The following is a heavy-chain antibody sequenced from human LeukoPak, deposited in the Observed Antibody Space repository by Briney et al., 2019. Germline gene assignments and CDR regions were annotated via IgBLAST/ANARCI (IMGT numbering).Heavy chain of an antibody. V-gene: IGHV4-39*01. D-gene: IGHD3-22*01. CDR1: GGSISSSSYY. Sequence: SETLSLTCTVSGGSISSSSYYWGWIRQPPGKGLEWIGSIYYSGSTYYNPSLKSRVTISVDTSKNQFSLKLSSVTAADTAVYYCARHPMVVITGYMDVWGKGTTVTVSS. CDR3: ARHPMVVITGYMDV. J-gene: IGHJ6*03. CDR2: IYYSGST.